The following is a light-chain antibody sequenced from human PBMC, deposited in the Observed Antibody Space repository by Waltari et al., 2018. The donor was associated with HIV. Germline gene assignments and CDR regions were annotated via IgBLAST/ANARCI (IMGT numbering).Light chain of an antibody. CDR3: QQRSNWPSPT. V-gene: IGKV3-11*01. CDR1: QSVSSS. J-gene: IGKJ4*01. CDR2: DTS. Sequence: PGERATLSCRASQSVSSSLAWYQQKPGQAPRLLIYDTSNRATGIPARFSGSGSGTDFTLTISSLEPEDFAVYYCQQRSNWPSPTFGGGTKVDIK.